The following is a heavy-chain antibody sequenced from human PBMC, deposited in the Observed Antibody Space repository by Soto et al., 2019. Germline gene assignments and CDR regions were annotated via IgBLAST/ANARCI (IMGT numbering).Heavy chain of an antibody. D-gene: IGHD6-13*01. CDR3: ARVCSSCNYYYYGMDV. Sequence: TGGSLRLSCAASGFTFSSYWMHWVRQAPGKGLVWVSRINSDGSSTSYADSVKGRFTISRDNAKNTLYLQMNSLRAEDTAVYYCARVCSSCNYYYYGMDVWGQGTTVTVSS. CDR1: GFTFSSYW. CDR2: INSDGSST. V-gene: IGHV3-74*01. J-gene: IGHJ6*02.